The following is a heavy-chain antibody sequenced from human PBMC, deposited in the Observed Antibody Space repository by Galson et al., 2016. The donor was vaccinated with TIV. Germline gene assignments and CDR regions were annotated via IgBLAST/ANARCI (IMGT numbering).Heavy chain of an antibody. D-gene: IGHD3-9*01. V-gene: IGHV3-33*01. CDR1: GFTFSSYD. Sequence: SLRLSCAASGFTFSSYDMHWVRQAPGKGLQWVAVIWYDGNDKYYADSVKGRFTISRDNSKNTLCLQMNSLRVEDTAVYYCARDRKYYDILTAGNSYYGMDVWGQGTTVTVSS. J-gene: IGHJ6*02. CDR2: IWYDGNDK. CDR3: ARDRKYYDILTAGNSYYGMDV.